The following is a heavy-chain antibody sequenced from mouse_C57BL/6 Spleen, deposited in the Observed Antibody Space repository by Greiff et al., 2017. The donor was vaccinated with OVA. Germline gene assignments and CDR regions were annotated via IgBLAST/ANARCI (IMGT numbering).Heavy chain of an antibody. CDR2: IDPNSGGT. CDR3: ARGDYGNYGGAMDY. CDR1: GYTFTSYW. D-gene: IGHD2-1*01. J-gene: IGHJ4*01. V-gene: IGHV1-72*01. Sequence: QVHVKQPGAELVKPGASVKLSCKASGYTFTSYWMHWVKQRPGRGLEWIGRIDPNSGGTKYNEKFKSKATLTVDKPSSTAYMQLSSLTSEDSAVYYCARGDYGNYGGAMDYWGQGTSVTVSS.